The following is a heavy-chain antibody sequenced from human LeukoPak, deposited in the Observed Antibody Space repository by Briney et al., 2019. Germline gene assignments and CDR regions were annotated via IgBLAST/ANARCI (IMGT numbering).Heavy chain of an antibody. D-gene: IGHD6-19*01. Sequence: ASVNVSCKASGYTFTSNYIHWVRQAPGLGLEWMGLVNPSGGSTTYAQMFQGRVTMTRDTSTSTVYLELSSLRSEDTAVYYCAKGGVAGTFDYWGQGTQVTVSS. V-gene: IGHV1-46*01. J-gene: IGHJ4*02. CDR1: GYTFTSNY. CDR3: AKGGVAGTFDY. CDR2: VNPSGGST.